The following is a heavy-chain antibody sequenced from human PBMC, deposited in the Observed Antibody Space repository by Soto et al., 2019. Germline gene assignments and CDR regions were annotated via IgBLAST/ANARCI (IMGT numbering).Heavy chain of an antibody. CDR3: ARGWDFWSGYYTDYWYFDL. Sequence: PSETLSLTCTVSGGYISSYYWSWIRQPPEKGLEWIGFFYFCGSTKYIPSLKSLVTISVYTSKNYFSLKLSSVTAADTAVYYCARGWDFWSGYYTDYWYFDLWGRGTLVTVSS. J-gene: IGHJ2*01. CDR1: GGYISSYY. D-gene: IGHD3-3*01. V-gene: IGHV4-59*01. CDR2: FYFCGST.